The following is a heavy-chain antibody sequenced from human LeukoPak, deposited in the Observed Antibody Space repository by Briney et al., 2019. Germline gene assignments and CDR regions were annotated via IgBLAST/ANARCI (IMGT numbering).Heavy chain of an antibody. J-gene: IGHJ6*03. CDR2: ISSSSSYI. V-gene: IGHV3-21*04. D-gene: IGHD3-10*01. Sequence: GGSLRLSCAASGFTFSSYEMNWVRQAPGKGLEWVSSISSSSSYIYYADSVKGRFTISRDNSKNTLYFQMNSLRAEDTAVYYCARASLGTMVRGVIRYYYMDVWGKGTAVTISS. CDR3: ARASLGTMVRGVIRYYYMDV. CDR1: GFTFSSYE.